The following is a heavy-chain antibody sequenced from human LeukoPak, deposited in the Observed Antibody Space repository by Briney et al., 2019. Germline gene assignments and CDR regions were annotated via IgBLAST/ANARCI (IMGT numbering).Heavy chain of an antibody. Sequence: PGGSLRLSCAASGFSFSSYAMHWVRQSPGKGPEWVAVISYDGSNEYYVDSVKGRFTISRDNSKNTLYLQMNGLRAEDTAVYYCAKDMRGSSFSTNWFDPWGQGTLVTVSS. D-gene: IGHD6-6*01. V-gene: IGHV3-30*18. CDR1: GFSFSSYA. J-gene: IGHJ5*02. CDR2: ISYDGSNE. CDR3: AKDMRGSSFSTNWFDP.